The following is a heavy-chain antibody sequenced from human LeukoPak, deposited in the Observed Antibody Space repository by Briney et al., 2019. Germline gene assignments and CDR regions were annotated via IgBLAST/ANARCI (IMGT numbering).Heavy chain of an antibody. Sequence: GGSLRLSCAASGFTFSSYAMHWVRQAPGKGLEWVAVISYDGSNKYYADSVKGRFTISRDNSENTLYLQMNSLRAEDTAVYYCAREKGYYDSSGYCLDYWGQGTLVTVSS. CDR2: ISYDGSNK. J-gene: IGHJ4*02. D-gene: IGHD3-22*01. CDR1: GFTFSSYA. CDR3: AREKGYYDSSGYCLDY. V-gene: IGHV3-30-3*01.